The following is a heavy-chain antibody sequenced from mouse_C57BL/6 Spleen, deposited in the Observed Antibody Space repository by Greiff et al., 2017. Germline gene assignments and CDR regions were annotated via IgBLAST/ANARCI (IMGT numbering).Heavy chain of an antibody. CDR2: IDPNSGGT. Sequence: VQLQQPGAELVKPGASVKLSCKASGYTFTSYWMHWVKQRPGRGLEWIGRIDPNSGGTKYNEKFKSKATLTVDKPSSTAYMQLSSLTPEDSAVYYCASTVVASYWYFDVWGTGTTVTVSS. V-gene: IGHV1-72*01. J-gene: IGHJ1*03. D-gene: IGHD1-1*01. CDR3: ASTVVASYWYFDV. CDR1: GYTFTSYW.